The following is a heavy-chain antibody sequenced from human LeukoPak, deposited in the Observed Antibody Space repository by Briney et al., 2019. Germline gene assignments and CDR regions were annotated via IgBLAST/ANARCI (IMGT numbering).Heavy chain of an antibody. CDR3: VHRSRVTESWYDY. CDR2: IYWDEAK. Sequence: SGPTLVNPTQTLTVTCTFSGFSLNTRGVSVGWIRQPPGKALEWLALIYWDEAKRYSPSLRSRVTITKHTSKNQVVLTMTNMDPVDTDTYYCVHRSRVTESWYDYWGQGTLVTVSS. V-gene: IGHV2-5*02. CDR1: GFSLNTRGVS. D-gene: IGHD6-13*01. J-gene: IGHJ4*02.